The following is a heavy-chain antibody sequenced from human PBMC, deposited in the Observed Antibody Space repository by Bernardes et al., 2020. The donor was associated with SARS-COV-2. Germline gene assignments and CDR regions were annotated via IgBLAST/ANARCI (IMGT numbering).Heavy chain of an antibody. D-gene: IGHD3-3*01. V-gene: IGHV3-23*01. CDR2: ISGSGGST. Sequence: GGSLRLSCAASGFTFSSYAMSWVRQAPGKGLEWVSAISGSGGSTYYADSVKGRFTISRDNSKNTLYLQMNSLRAEDTAVYYCAKATYYDFWSGYYTHYYYMDVWGKGTTVTVSS. CDR1: GFTFSSYA. J-gene: IGHJ6*03. CDR3: AKATYYDFWSGYYTHYYYMDV.